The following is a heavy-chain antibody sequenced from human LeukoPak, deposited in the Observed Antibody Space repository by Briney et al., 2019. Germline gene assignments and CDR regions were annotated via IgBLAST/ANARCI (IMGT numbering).Heavy chain of an antibody. CDR2: INHSGST. V-gene: IGHV4-34*01. J-gene: IGHJ4*02. D-gene: IGHD4-23*01. CDR1: GGSLSGYY. Sequence: SETLSLTCAVYGGSLSGYYWSWIRQPPGKGLEWIGEINHSGSTNYNPSLKSRVTISVDTSKNQFSLKLSSVTAADTAVYYCATWTLGATVVTAYFDYWGQGTLVTVSS. CDR3: ATWTLGATVVTAYFDY.